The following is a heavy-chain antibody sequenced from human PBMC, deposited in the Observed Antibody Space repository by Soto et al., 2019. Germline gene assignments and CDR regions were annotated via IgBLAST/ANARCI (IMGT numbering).Heavy chain of an antibody. V-gene: IGHV3-30-3*01. Sequence: QVQLVESGGGVVQPGRSLRLSCAASGFTFSSYAMHWVRQAPGKGLEWVAVISYDGSNKYYADSVKGRFTISRDNSKNTLYLEMNSLRAEDTAVYYCARAKRDLRFWEWSYYFDYWGQGTLVTVSS. CDR1: GFTFSSYA. CDR2: ISYDGSNK. J-gene: IGHJ4*02. CDR3: ARAKRDLRFWEWSYYFDY. D-gene: IGHD3-3*01.